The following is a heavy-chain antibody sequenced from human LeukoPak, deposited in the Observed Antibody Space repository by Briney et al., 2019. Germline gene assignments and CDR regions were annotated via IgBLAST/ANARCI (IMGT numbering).Heavy chain of an antibody. Sequence: GGSLRLSCAASGFTFSSYSMNWVRQAPGKGLEWVSSISSSSGYIYYADSVKGRFTISRDNAKNSLYLQMNSLRAEDTAVYYCARKERPDAPFDYWGQGTLVTVSS. J-gene: IGHJ4*02. V-gene: IGHV3-21*01. D-gene: IGHD1-1*01. CDR1: GFTFSSYS. CDR3: ARKERPDAPFDY. CDR2: ISSSSGYI.